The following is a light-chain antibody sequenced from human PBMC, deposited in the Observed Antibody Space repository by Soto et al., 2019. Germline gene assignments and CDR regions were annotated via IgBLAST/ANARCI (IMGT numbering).Light chain of an antibody. J-gene: IGLJ3*02. CDR2: DNN. CDR3: GTWDSGLGARV. Sequence: QSVLTQPPSVSAAPGQKVTISCSGSSSSIGSNYVSCYQQHPVTAPKLLIYDNNKRPSGVPDRFSGSKSGTSATLGITGLQTWYEADYYCGTWDSGLGARVFGRGTKLTVL. CDR1: SSSIGSNY. V-gene: IGLV1-51*01.